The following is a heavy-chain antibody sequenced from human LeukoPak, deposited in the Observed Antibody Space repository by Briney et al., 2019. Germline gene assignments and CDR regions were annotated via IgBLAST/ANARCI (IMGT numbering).Heavy chain of an antibody. Sequence: SETLSPTCAVSGSAIRSGFYWGWLRQPPGKELEWIGSIYHGGSTYYTPSLKSRVTISVDTSKNHFSLSLNSVTVADTAVYYCARYRYGGPADYWGPGIQITVSS. D-gene: IGHD3-16*02. J-gene: IGHJ4*02. CDR3: ARYRYGGPADY. CDR2: IYHGGST. CDR1: GSAIRSGFY. V-gene: IGHV4-38-2*01.